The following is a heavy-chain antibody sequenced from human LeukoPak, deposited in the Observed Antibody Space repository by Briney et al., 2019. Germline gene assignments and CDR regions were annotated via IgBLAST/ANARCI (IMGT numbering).Heavy chain of an antibody. V-gene: IGHV3-9*01. D-gene: IGHD1-1*01. Sequence: GGSLRLSCAASGFTFDDYAMHWVRQAPGKGLEWVSGISWNSGSIGYADSVKGRFAISRDNAKNSLYLQMDSLRAEDTALYYCAKDMDRTGWYFQHWGQGTLVTVSS. CDR1: GFTFDDYA. J-gene: IGHJ1*01. CDR2: ISWNSGSI. CDR3: AKDMDRTGWYFQH.